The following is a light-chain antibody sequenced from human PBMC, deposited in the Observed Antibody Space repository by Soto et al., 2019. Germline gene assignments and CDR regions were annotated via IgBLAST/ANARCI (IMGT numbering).Light chain of an antibody. CDR3: QQYGSSPQIP. Sequence: EMVLRRSLGTGSLAPGDGGTLSGRGIQTVSNNYLAWCQQKPGQAPRVIMYGASRRATGIPDRFSGGGSGTDFTLTISRLQPEDFAVSYCQQYGSSPQIPFGQVTRLEI. CDR2: GAS. V-gene: IGKV3-20*01. CDR1: QTVSNNY. J-gene: IGKJ5*01.